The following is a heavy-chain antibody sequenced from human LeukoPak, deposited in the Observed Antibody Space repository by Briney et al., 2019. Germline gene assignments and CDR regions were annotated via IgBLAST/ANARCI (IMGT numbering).Heavy chain of an antibody. CDR2: INPNSGGT. V-gene: IGHV1-2*02. CDR3: ARVGHPTDIVAVPAARSDLGTFDY. D-gene: IGHD2-2*01. Sequence: ASVTVSCKASGYTFTGYYMHWVRQAPGQGLEWMGWINPNSGGTNYAQKFQGRVTMTRDTSISTAYMELSRLTSDDTAVYYCARVGHPTDIVAVPAARSDLGTFDYWGQGTLVTVSS. CDR1: GYTFTGYY. J-gene: IGHJ4*02.